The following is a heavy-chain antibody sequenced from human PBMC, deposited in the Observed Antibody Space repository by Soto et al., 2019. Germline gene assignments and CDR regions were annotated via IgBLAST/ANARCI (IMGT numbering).Heavy chain of an antibody. CDR2: IYHSGST. Sequence: SETLSLTCAVSGGSISSGGYSWSWIRQPPGKGLEWIGYIYHSGSTYYNPSLKSRVTISVDRSKNQFSLKLSSVTAADTAVYYCARDQGRWFVPWGQGTLVTVSS. V-gene: IGHV4-30-2*01. J-gene: IGHJ5*02. CDR3: ARDQGRWFVP. CDR1: GGSISSGGYS.